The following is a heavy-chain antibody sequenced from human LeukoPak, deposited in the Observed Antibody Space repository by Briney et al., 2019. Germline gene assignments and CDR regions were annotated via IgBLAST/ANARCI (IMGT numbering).Heavy chain of an antibody. CDR2: IYHSGST. Sequence: PSETLSLTCAVSGGSISSGGYSWSWIRQPPGKGLEWIGYIYHSGSTYYNPSLKSRVTISVDRSKNQFPLELSSVTAADTAVYYCARGVEGFDYWGQGTLVTVSS. J-gene: IGHJ4*02. CDR1: GGSISSGGYS. V-gene: IGHV4-30-2*01. CDR3: ARGVEGFDY.